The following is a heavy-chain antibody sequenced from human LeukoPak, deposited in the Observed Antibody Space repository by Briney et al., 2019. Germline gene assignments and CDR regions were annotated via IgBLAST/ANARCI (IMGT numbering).Heavy chain of an antibody. CDR3: ARVGWLQSLYYGMDV. V-gene: IGHV3-30-3*01. CDR2: ISYDGSNK. J-gene: IGHJ6*02. Sequence: PGGSLRLSCAASGFTFSSYAMHWVRQAPGKGLEWVAVISYDGSNKYYADSVKGRFTISRDNSKNTLYLQMNSLRAEDTAVYYCARVGWLQSLYYGMDVGSQGTTVTVSS. CDR1: GFTFSSYA. D-gene: IGHD5-24*01.